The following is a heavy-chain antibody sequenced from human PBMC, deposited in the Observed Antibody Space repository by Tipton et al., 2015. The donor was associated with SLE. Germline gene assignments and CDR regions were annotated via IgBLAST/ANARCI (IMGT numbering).Heavy chain of an antibody. Sequence: TLSLTCAVYGGSFSGYYWSWIRQPPGKGLEWIGSIYYSGSTYYNPSLKSRVTISVATSKNQFSLKLSSVTAADTAVYYCARDKGTVVVLHAFDIWGQGTMVTVSS. J-gene: IGHJ3*02. D-gene: IGHD3-22*01. V-gene: IGHV4-34*01. CDR1: GGSFSGYY. CDR3: ARDKGTVVVLHAFDI. CDR2: IYYSGST.